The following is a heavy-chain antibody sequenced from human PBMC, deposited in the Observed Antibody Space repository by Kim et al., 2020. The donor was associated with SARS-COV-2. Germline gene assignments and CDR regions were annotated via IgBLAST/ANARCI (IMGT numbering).Heavy chain of an antibody. Sequence: GGSLRLSCAVSGLSVSINHMTWVRQAPGKGLEWVSSIYSGARTSYGDSVKGRFTISRHNSRNTLFLQMNTLRAEDTAVYYCARAPQYSFGLMGMDVWGQGTTDTVSS. V-gene: IGHV3-53*04. J-gene: IGHJ6*02. CDR3: ARAPQYSFGLMGMDV. D-gene: IGHD6-19*01. CDR1: GLSVSINH. CDR2: IYSGART.